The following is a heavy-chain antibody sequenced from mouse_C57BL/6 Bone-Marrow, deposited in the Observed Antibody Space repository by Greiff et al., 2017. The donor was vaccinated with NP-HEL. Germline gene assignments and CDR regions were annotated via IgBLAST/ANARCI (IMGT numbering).Heavy chain of an antibody. J-gene: IGHJ1*03. V-gene: IGHV5-12*01. Sequence: DVMLVESGGGLVQPGGSLKLSCAASGFTFSDYYMYWVRQTPEKRLEWVAYISNGGGSTYYPDTVKGRFTISRDNAKNTLYLQMSRRKSEDTAMDYCASRGVTTRDWYFDVWGTGTTVTVSS. CDR2: ISNGGGST. D-gene: IGHD2-2*01. CDR3: ASRGVTTRDWYFDV. CDR1: GFTFSDYY.